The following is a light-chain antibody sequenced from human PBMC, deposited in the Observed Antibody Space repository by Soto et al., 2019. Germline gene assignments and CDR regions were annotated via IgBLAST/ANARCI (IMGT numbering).Light chain of an antibody. J-gene: IGKJ4*02. CDR2: GAS. CDR3: QQYGSSPWT. CDR1: QSVSSNY. Sequence: EIVLTQSPGTLSLSPGERATLSCRASQSVSSNYLAWYQQKPGQAPRPLIYGASSRATGIPDRFSGSGAGTDFTLTISRLEPEDFAVYYCQQYGSSPWTFGGGTKVEIK. V-gene: IGKV3-20*01.